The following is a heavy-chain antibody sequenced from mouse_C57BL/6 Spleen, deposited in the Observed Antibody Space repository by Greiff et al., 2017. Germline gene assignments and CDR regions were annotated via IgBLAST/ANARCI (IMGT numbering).Heavy chain of an antibody. V-gene: IGHV1-53*01. Sequence: QVQLQQSGTELVKPGASVKLSCKASGYTFTSYWMHWVKQRPGQGLEWIGNINPSNGGTNYNEKFKSKATLTVDKSSSTAYMQLSSLTSEDSAVYYCARYPLYYGNPKYFDYWGQGTTLTVSS. D-gene: IGHD2-1*01. J-gene: IGHJ2*01. CDR2: INPSNGGT. CDR1: GYTFTSYW. CDR3: ARYPLYYGNPKYFDY.